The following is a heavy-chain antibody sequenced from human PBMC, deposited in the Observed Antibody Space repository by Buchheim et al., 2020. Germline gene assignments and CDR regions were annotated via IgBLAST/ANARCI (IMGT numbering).Heavy chain of an antibody. V-gene: IGHV3-48*03. J-gene: IGHJ4*02. CDR1: GFTFSSYE. Sequence: EVQLVESGGGLVQPGGSLRLSCAASGFTFSSYEMNWVRQAPGKGLEWVSYISASGDTIYYADSVEGRFTISRDTAQSSLYLQMNGLRAEDTAIYYCARASIMKYWGQGTL. D-gene: IGHD3-16*01. CDR2: ISASGDTI. CDR3: ARASIMKY.